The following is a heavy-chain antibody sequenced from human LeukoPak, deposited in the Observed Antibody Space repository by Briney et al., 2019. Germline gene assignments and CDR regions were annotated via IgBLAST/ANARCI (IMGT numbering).Heavy chain of an antibody. D-gene: IGHD6-13*01. Sequence: SETLSLTCTVSGGSISSSSYYWGWIRQPPGKGLEWIGSIYYSGSTYYNPSLKSRVTISVDTSKNQFSLKLSSVTAADTAVYYCARLPGYSSSCWGQGTLVTVSS. CDR1: GGSISSSSYY. CDR3: ARLPGYSSSC. J-gene: IGHJ1*01. V-gene: IGHV4-39*01. CDR2: IYYSGST.